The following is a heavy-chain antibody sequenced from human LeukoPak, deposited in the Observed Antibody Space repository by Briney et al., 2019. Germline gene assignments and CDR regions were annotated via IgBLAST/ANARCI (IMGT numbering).Heavy chain of an antibody. CDR1: GFTFSSNY. V-gene: IGHV3-53*01. CDR2: IYSGGST. D-gene: IGHD3-9*01. J-gene: IGHJ4*02. CDR3: ARPYYDILTGYRHDY. Sequence: GGSLRLSCAASGFTFSSNYMSWVRQAPGKGLEWVSVIYSGGSTYYADSVKGRFTISRDNSKNTLYLQMNSLRAEDTAVYYCARPYYDILTGYRHDYWGQGTLVTVSS.